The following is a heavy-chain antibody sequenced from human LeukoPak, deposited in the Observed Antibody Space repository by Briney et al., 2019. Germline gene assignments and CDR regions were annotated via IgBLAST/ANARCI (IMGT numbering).Heavy chain of an antibody. Sequence: GGSLRLSCAASGFTFNTYSMNWVRQAPGKGLEWVSYINSGGRAILYADSVKGRFTVSRDNAKNSIYLQMNNLRADDTAVYYCAREIPSGSYAPDYWGQGTLVTVSS. CDR1: GFTFNTYS. CDR2: INSGGRAI. J-gene: IGHJ4*02. D-gene: IGHD1-26*01. V-gene: IGHV3-48*04. CDR3: AREIPSGSYAPDY.